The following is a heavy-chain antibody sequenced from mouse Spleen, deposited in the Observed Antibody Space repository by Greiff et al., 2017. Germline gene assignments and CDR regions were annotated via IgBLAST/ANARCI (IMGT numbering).Heavy chain of an antibody. V-gene: IGHV5-12-1*01. CDR2: ISSGGGST. CDR3: ARDSAWFAY. CDR1: GFAFSSYD. D-gene: IGHD6-1*01. J-gene: IGHJ1*01. Sequence: EVKLMESGGGLVKPGGSLKLSCAASGFAFSSYDMSWVRQTPEKRLEWVAYISSGGGSTYYPDTVKGRFTISRDNAKNTLYLQMSSLKSEDTAMYYCARDSAWFAYWGAGTTVTVSS.